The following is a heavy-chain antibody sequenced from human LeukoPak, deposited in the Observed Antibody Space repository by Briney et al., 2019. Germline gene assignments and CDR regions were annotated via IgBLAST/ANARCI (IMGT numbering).Heavy chain of an antibody. CDR1: GFTFSSYG. V-gene: IGHV3-30*18. CDR3: AKDRGSYFDY. Sequence: GRSLRLSCAASGFTFSSYGMHWVRQAPGKGLEWVAVISYDGSNKYYADSVKGRFTISRDNSKNTLYLQMNSLRAEDTAVYYCAKDRGSYFDYWGQGTLVTVSS. J-gene: IGHJ4*02. D-gene: IGHD1-26*01. CDR2: ISYDGSNK.